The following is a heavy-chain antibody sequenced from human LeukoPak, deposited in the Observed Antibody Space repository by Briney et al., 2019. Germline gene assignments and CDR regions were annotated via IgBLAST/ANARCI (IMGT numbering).Heavy chain of an antibody. V-gene: IGHV3-30*09. D-gene: IGHD3-16*01. CDR1: GFSLNNYP. J-gene: IGHJ4*02. CDR2: ISFDESNK. CDR3: ARGALNHYADARFDY. Sequence: PGRSLRLSCAASGFSLNNYPMHWVRQAPGKGLEWVAVISFDESNKYHADSVKGRFAISRDTSKNTLFLQMNSLRPDDTAVHYCARGALNHYADARFDYWGQGTLVTVSS.